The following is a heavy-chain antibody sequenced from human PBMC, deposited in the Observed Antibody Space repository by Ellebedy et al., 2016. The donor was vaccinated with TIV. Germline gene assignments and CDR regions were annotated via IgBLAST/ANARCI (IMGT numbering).Heavy chain of an antibody. D-gene: IGHD3-22*01. CDR3: ARGLNYYDSSDYYSDAFDI. CDR2: INPSGGST. Sequence: AASVTVSCKASGYTFTSYYMHWVRQAPGQGLEWMGRINPSGGSTTYAQKFEGRVSMTRNTSTSTVYMELRSLRSEDTAVYYCARGLNYYDSSDYYSDAFDIWGQGTMVTVSS. V-gene: IGHV1-46*01. CDR1: GYTFTSYY. J-gene: IGHJ3*02.